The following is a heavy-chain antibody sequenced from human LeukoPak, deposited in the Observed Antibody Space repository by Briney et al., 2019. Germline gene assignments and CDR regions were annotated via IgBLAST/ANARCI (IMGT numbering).Heavy chain of an antibody. J-gene: IGHJ3*02. CDR1: DGSIRSGNYF. CDR2: IYYSGTT. V-gene: IGHV4-39*07. Sequence: SETLSLTCTVSDGSIRSGNYFWGWIRQPPGKRLEWIGNIYYSGTTYSNPSLRSRVSISVDSSKNQFSLKLSSVTASDTAIYYCARGPPDCSSTSCYAFDAFDIWGQGTMVTVSS. D-gene: IGHD2-2*01. CDR3: ARGPPDCSSTSCYAFDAFDI.